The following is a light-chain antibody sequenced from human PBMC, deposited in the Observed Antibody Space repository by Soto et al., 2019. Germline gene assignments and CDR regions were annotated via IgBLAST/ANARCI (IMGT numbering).Light chain of an antibody. CDR2: TAS. CDR1: QDIGSW. CDR3: QQVNYFPQT. Sequence: DIQMTQSPSSVSASVGERVTISCRASQDIGSWLAWYQQRPVEAPKLLIYTASSLESGVPSRFSGSGSGTDFDLTLSSLQPEDVVTFYGQQVNYFPQTFGQGTKVEIK. J-gene: IGKJ1*01. V-gene: IGKV1-12*01.